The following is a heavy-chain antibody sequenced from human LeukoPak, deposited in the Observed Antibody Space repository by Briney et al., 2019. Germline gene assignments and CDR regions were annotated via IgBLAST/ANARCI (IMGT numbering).Heavy chain of an antibody. CDR3: TKENIVVVPAAMKYYYYYMDV. J-gene: IGHJ6*03. CDR1: GFTFSDYP. CDR2: IRNKAYRGTT. D-gene: IGHD2-2*01. Sequence: PGGSLRLSCTTSGFTFSDYPMCWFRQAPGKGLEWVGFIRNKAYRGTTEYAASVKGRFSISRDDSKSIAYLQMNSLKTEDTAVYFCTKENIVVVPAAMKYYYYYMDVWGKGTTVTVSS. V-gene: IGHV3-49*03.